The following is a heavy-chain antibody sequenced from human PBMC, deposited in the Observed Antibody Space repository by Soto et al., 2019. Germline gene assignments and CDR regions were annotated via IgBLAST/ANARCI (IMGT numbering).Heavy chain of an antibody. V-gene: IGHV3-30*04. CDR3: VKTHSGSWYRFDY. CDR2: ISFDGSNK. CDR1: GFTFSSYA. Sequence: GGSLSLSCAASGFTFSSYATHWVRQGPGKGLEWVAVISFDGSNKYYADSVRGRFTISRDSSKNTLYLQMNSLRAEDTAVYYCVKTHSGSWYRFDYWGQGALVTVSS. D-gene: IGHD6-13*01. J-gene: IGHJ4*02.